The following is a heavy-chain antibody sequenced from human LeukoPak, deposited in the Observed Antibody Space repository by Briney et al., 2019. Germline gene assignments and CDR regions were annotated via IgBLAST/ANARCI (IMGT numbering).Heavy chain of an antibody. D-gene: IGHD3-22*01. Sequence: ASVKVSCKASGYTFTTYDIPWVRQATGQGLEWMGWMNPNSGDTAYAQKFQGRVAMTRDTSISTAYMELSSLRSEDTAVYYCARGLGDYYDTSTYYYAVPAHWGQGTLVTVSS. CDR2: MNPNSGDT. V-gene: IGHV1-8*01. CDR1: GYTFTTYD. J-gene: IGHJ4*02. CDR3: ARGLGDYYDTSTYYYAVPAH.